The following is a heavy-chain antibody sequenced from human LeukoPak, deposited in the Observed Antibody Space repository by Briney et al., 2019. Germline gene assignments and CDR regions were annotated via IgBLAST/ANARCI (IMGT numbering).Heavy chain of an antibody. D-gene: IGHD2-21*02. V-gene: IGHV3-30*02. CDR2: IRFDGSNK. CDR3: AKGYCGGYDCYSGYYMDV. J-gene: IGHJ6*03. Sequence: PGGSLRLSCAASGFTFRTYDMYWVRQAPGKGLEWVAFIRFDGSNKYYADSVKGRFTISRDNSRNTLFLQMNSLRPEDTAVYYCAKGYCGGYDCYSGYYMDVWGKGTTVTVSS. CDR1: GFTFRTYD.